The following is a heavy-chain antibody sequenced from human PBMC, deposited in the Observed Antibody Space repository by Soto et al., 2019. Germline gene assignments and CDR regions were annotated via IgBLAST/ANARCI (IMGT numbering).Heavy chain of an antibody. V-gene: IGHV4-31*03. Sequence: QVQLQESGPGLVKPSQTLSLTCTVSGGSLSSGGYYWSWIRQHPGKGLEWIGYIYYTGSTYYNPSLKSRITISVDTSKNQFSLKLSSVTAADTAVYYCARGEDTSGWYFDYWGQGTLVTVSS. CDR1: GGSLSSGGYY. CDR3: ARGEDTSGWYFDY. D-gene: IGHD6-19*01. J-gene: IGHJ4*02. CDR2: IYYTGST.